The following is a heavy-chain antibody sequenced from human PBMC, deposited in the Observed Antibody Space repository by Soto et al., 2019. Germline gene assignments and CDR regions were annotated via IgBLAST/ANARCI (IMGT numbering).Heavy chain of an antibody. J-gene: IGHJ4*02. D-gene: IGHD6-19*01. CDR2: TYYRSKWYS. V-gene: IGHV6-1*01. Sequence: PSQTLSLTCAISGDSVSSTSAAWSWIRQSLSRGLEWPGRTYYRSKWYSDYAVSVKSRITINPDTSKNQFSLQLNSVTPEDTAVYYCARGSYYSGWVWGQGTLVTVSS. CDR3: ARGSYYSGWV. CDR1: GDSVSSTSAA.